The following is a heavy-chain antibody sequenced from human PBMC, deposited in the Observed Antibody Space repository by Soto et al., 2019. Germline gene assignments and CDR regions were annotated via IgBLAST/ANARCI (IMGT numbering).Heavy chain of an antibody. V-gene: IGHV1-8*01. CDR2: LNPNSGNT. Sequence: ASVKVSCKASGYTFTSYDINWVRQATGQGLEWMGWLNPNSGNTGCAQKFQGRVTMTRNTSISTAYMELSSLTSEDTAVYYCARMETNGDIVNWFDPWGQGTLVTVSS. J-gene: IGHJ5*02. D-gene: IGHD4-17*01. CDR1: GYTFTSYD. CDR3: ARMETNGDIVNWFDP.